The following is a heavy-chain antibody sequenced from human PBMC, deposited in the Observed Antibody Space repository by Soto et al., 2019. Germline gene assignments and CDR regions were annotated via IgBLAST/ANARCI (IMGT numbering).Heavy chain of an antibody. Sequence: VQLLESGGALVQPGGSLRLSCAASGFTFSSYAIYWVRQAPGKGLEWVSTISNSGDTYYADSVEGRFTISRDNSKDTLYLQMNILSAEDTAVSYCTKPKYRGVVVNVWGQGTTVTVSS. CDR1: GFTFSSYA. CDR2: ISNSGDT. V-gene: IGHV3-23*01. CDR3: TKPKYRGVVVNV. J-gene: IGHJ6*02. D-gene: IGHD3-10*01.